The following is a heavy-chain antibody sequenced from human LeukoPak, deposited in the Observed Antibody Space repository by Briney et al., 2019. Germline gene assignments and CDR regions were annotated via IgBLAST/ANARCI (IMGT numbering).Heavy chain of an antibody. V-gene: IGHV3-48*01. CDR2: ISEDTTII. CDR1: GFTFSRNA. D-gene: IGHD3-10*01. CDR3: ATTGVRRDNWFDP. Sequence: GGSLRLSCAASGFTFSRNAMNWVRQAPGKGLEWVSYISEDTTIIHYADSVKGRFTISRDNDKNSLYLQMNSLRVVETAVYYCATTGVRRDNWFDPWGQGTMVTVSS. J-gene: IGHJ5*02.